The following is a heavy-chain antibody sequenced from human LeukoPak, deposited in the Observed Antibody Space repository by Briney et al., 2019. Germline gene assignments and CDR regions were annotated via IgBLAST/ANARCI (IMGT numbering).Heavy chain of an antibody. CDR2: ISGDHAGRLGAT. CDR3: AKGGYFSFDM. V-gene: IGHV3-23*01. Sequence: PGGSLRLSCAASGFNFIRHDMSWDRQTPGKGLEWVSGISGDHAGRLGATYYADSVQGRFTISRDNSKSALYLQMHSLRAEDTAMYFCAKGGYFSFDMWGQGTKVTVSS. CDR1: GFNFIRHD. D-gene: IGHD2-2*03. J-gene: IGHJ3*02.